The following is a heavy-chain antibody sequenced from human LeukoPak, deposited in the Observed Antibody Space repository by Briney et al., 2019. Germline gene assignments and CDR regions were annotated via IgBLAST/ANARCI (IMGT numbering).Heavy chain of an antibody. CDR1: GDSISSGGHY. J-gene: IGHJ4*02. CDR3: ARDSGFWLY. V-gene: IGHV4-39*07. D-gene: IGHD3-22*01. CDR2: IYFSGDT. Sequence: PSETLSLTCTVSGDSISSGGHYWGWIRQTPGKRLEWIGNIYFSGDTSYNPSLKSRLTMSVDTSKNQLFLNLDSVTAADTAAYYCARDSGFWLYWGQGTLVTVSS.